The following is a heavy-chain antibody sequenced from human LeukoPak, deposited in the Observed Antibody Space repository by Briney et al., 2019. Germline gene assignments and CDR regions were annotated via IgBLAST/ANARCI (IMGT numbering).Heavy chain of an antibody. V-gene: IGHV4-59*01. Sequence: SETLSLTCTVSGGSISSYYCSWSRQPPGKGLGWIGDVYYSGSTNYNPSLKSRVTISVDTSKNQFSLKLSSVTAADTAVYYCARVLGRPPVVATIDYWGQGTLVTVSS. CDR2: VYYSGST. D-gene: IGHD5-12*01. CDR1: GGSISSYY. J-gene: IGHJ4*02. CDR3: ARVLGRPPVVATIDY.